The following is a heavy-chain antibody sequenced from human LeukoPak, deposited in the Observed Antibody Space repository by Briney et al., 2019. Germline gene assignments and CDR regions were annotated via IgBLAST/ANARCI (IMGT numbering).Heavy chain of an antibody. D-gene: IGHD5-24*01. V-gene: IGHV4-31*03. CDR2: IYYSGST. CDR1: GGSISSGGYY. J-gene: IGHJ3*02. Sequence: SETLSLTCTVSGGSISSGGYYWSWIRQHPGKGLEWIGYIYYSGSTYYNPSLKSRVTTSVDTSKNQFSLKLSSVTAADTAVYYCARVKGYNRAFDIWGQGTMVTVSS. CDR3: ARVKGYNRAFDI.